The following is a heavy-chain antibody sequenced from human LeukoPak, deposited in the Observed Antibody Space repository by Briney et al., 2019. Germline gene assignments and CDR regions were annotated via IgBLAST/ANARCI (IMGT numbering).Heavy chain of an antibody. CDR1: GGSFSGYY. Sequence: SETLSLTCAGYGGSFSGYYWSWIRQPPGKGLEWIGEINHSGSTNYNPSLKSRVTISVDTSKNQFSLKLSSVTAADTAVYYCASWGAYSPLYYWGQGTLVTVSS. CDR3: ASWGAYSPLYY. J-gene: IGHJ4*02. V-gene: IGHV4-34*01. CDR2: INHSGST. D-gene: IGHD5-18*01.